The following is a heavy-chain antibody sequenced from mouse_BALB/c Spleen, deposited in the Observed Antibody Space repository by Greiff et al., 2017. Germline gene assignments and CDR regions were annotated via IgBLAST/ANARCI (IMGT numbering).Heavy chain of an antibody. CDR3: APTGRGYFDY. D-gene: IGHD4-1*02. V-gene: IGHV3-2*02. Sequence: VQLQQSGPGLVKPSQSLSLTCTVTGYSITSDYAWNWIRQFPGNKLEWMGYISYSGSTSYNPSLKSRIYITRDTSKNQFFLQLNSVTTEDTATYYCAPTGRGYFDYWGQGTTLTVSS. CDR2: ISYSGST. J-gene: IGHJ2*01. CDR1: GYSITSDYA.